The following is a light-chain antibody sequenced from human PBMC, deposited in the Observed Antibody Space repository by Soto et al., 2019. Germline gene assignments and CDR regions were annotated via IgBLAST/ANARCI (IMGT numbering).Light chain of an antibody. CDR1: QTVTSIC. J-gene: IGKJ4*02. CDR2: VAS. CDR3: QQYGTSPLT. V-gene: IGKV3-20*01. Sequence: EIVLTQSPGTLSLSPGERATLSCRASQTVTSICLAWYQQKPGEAPRLLTSVASSRATGIPDRFSGSGSGTDFTLSISRLEPEDFALYYCQQYGTSPLTCGGGPKVEIK.